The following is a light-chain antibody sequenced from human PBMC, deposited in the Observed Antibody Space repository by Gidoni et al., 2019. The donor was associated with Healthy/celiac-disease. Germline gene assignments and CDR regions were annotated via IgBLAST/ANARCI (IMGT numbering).Light chain of an antibody. CDR3: QQSYSTPIX. CDR2: AAS. J-gene: IGKJ5*01. V-gene: IGKV1-39*01. CDR1: QSISSY. Sequence: DLQMTQSPSSLSASVGDRVTITCRASQSISSYLNWYQQKPGKAPKLLIYAASSLQSGVPSRFSGSGSGTDFTLTISSLQPEDFATYYCQQSYSTPIXFXQGTRLEIK.